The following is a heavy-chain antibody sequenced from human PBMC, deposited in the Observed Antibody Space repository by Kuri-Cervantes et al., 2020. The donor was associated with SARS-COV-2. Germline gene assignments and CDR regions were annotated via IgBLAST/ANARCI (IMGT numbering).Heavy chain of an antibody. CDR3: ASAVAGLFDY. J-gene: IGHJ4*02. CDR2: TRNKANSYTT. D-gene: IGHD6-19*01. V-gene: IGHV3-72*01. Sequence: GGSLRLSCAASGFTFSDHYMDWVRQAPGKGLEWVGRTRNKANSYTTEYAASVKGRFTISRDDSKNSLYLQMNRLKTEDTAVYYCASAVAGLFDYWGQGTLVTVSS. CDR1: GFTFSDHY.